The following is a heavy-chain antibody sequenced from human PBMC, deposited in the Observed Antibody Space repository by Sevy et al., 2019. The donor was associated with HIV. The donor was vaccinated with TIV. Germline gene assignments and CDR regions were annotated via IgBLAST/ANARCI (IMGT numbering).Heavy chain of an antibody. CDR1: GYSFTSYW. J-gene: IGHJ6*03. CDR3: ATGSVSGGYYYYMDV. CDR2: IYPGDSDT. D-gene: IGHD3-10*01. V-gene: IGHV5-51*01. Sequence: GESLKISCKGSGYSFTSYWIGWVRRMPGKGREWMGVIYPGDSDTRYSPSFQGQVTISADKSISTAYLQGSSLKASDTAMYYCATGSVSGGYYYYMDVWGKGTTVTVSS.